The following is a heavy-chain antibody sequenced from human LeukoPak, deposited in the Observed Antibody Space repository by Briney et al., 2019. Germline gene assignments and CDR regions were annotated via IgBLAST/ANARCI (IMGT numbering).Heavy chain of an antibody. CDR2: MNPNSGNT. CDR3: AIRYSSGSAHEDNFDY. D-gene: IGHD6-19*01. J-gene: IGHJ4*02. Sequence: ASVKVSCKASGYTFTSYDINWVRQATGQGLEWMGWMNPNSGNTGYAQKFQGRVTMTRNTSISTAYMELSSLRSEDTAVYYCAIRYSSGSAHEDNFDYWGQGTLVTVSS. V-gene: IGHV1-8*01. CDR1: GYTFTSYD.